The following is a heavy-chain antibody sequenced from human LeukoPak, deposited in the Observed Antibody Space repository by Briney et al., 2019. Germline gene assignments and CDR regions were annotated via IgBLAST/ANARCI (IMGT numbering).Heavy chain of an antibody. CDR2: INSDGSRT. CDR3: ARRAGAYSHPYDY. Sequence: GGSLRLSCAASGFTFSSYWMHWVRQAPGKGLVWVSRINSDGSRTTYADSVKGRFTISRDNSKNTLYLQMNSLRAEDTAVYYCARRAGAYSHPYDYWGQGTLVTVSS. CDR1: GFTFSSYW. V-gene: IGHV3-74*03. J-gene: IGHJ4*02. D-gene: IGHD4/OR15-4a*01.